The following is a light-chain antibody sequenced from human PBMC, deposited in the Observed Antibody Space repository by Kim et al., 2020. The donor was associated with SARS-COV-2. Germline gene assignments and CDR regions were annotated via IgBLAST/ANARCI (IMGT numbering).Light chain of an antibody. CDR2: DVL. J-gene: IGLJ1*01. CDR3: SSYTGIISPYV. CDR1: SSDIVAYDY. Sequence: QSITITCTGTSSDIVAYDYVSWYQQLPGKSPKRMIYDVLNRPSGVSSRFSGSKSGNTASLTISGLQTEDEADYYCSSYTGIISPYVFGSGTKVTVL. V-gene: IGLV2-14*03.